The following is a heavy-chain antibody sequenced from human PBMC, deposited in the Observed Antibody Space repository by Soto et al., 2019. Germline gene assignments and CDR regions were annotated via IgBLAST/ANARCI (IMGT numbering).Heavy chain of an antibody. CDR1: GFTFSSYW. CDR3: ARDIVATIGGFDY. V-gene: IGHV3-7*01. CDR2: IKVDGSKK. J-gene: IGHJ4*02. D-gene: IGHD5-12*01. Sequence: PGGALRLSCAASGFTFSSYWMSWVRQDPGKGLEWLANIKVDGSKKYYVDSVKGRFTISRDNAKNSLYLQMISLRVEDTAVYYCARDIVATIGGFDYWGLGALVTVSS.